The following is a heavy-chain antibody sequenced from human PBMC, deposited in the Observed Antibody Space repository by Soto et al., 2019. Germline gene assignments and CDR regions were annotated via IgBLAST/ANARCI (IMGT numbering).Heavy chain of an antibody. Sequence: QVQLVQSGAEVKKPGSSVKVSCKASGGTFSSYSINWVRQAPGQRLEWMGESIPIFGTANYAQKFQGRVTITADESTSTAYMELSSLRSEDTAVYYCARDGGRHSGGIDYWGQGTLVTVSS. D-gene: IGHD1-26*01. J-gene: IGHJ4*02. V-gene: IGHV1-69*01. CDR3: ARDGGRHSGGIDY. CDR1: GGTFSSYS. CDR2: SIPIFGTA.